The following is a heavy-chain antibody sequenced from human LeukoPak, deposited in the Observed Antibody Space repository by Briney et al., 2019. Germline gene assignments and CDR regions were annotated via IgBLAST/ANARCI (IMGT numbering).Heavy chain of an antibody. V-gene: IGHV4-39*07. J-gene: IGHJ6*03. CDR3: ARVVGRMVRGVIRNYYYYMDV. D-gene: IGHD3-10*01. CDR2: INHSGST. Sequence: SETLSLTCTVSGASISGSGYYWGWIRQPPGKGLEWIGEINHSGSTNYNPSLKSRVTISVDTSKNQFSLKLSSVTAADTAVYYCARVVGRMVRGVIRNYYYYMDVWGKGTTVTVSS. CDR1: GASISGSGYY.